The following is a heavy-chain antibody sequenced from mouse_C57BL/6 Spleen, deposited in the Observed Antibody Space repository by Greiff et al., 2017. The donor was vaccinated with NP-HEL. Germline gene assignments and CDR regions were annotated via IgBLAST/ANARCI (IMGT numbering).Heavy chain of an antibody. Sequence: VQLQQPGAELVKPGASVKMSCKASGYTFTSYWITWVKQRPGQGLEWIGDIYPGSGSTNYNEKFKSKATLTVDTSSSTAYMQLSSLTSEDSAVYYCARGSFGWDEYAMDYWGQGTSVTVSS. CDR1: GYTFTSYW. V-gene: IGHV1-55*01. CDR3: ARGSFGWDEYAMDY. CDR2: IYPGSGST. J-gene: IGHJ4*01. D-gene: IGHD4-1*01.